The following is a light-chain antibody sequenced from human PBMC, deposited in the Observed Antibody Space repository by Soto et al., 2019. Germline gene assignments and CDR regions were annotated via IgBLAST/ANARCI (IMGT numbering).Light chain of an antibody. V-gene: IGKV3-11*01. CDR1: QSVSTS. J-gene: IGKJ5*01. CDR2: DAS. Sequence: EIVLTQSPATLSLSTGERATLSCRASQSVSTSLNWYQQKTGQAPRLLIYDASRRTTGIPARFSGGGSGTDFTHTISTLEPEDFAVYYYQQRANWPPITFGQGTRLEI. CDR3: QQRANWPPIT.